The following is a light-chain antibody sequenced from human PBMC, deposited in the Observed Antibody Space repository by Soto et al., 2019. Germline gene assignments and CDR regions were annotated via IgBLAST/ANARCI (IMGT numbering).Light chain of an antibody. Sequence: DIQMTQSPSSLSASVGDRVAITCRASQRISSFLNWYQQKPGKAPKLLIYAASTLQSGVPSRFSGSGSGTAFTLTISSLQPEDFATYYCQKSYSTPRTFDQGTKVEIK. V-gene: IGKV1-39*01. CDR2: AAS. CDR1: QRISSF. CDR3: QKSYSTPRT. J-gene: IGKJ1*01.